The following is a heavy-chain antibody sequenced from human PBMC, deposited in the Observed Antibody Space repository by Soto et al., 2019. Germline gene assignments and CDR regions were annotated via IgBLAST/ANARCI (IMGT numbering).Heavy chain of an antibody. CDR3: ALSGFWSGNYYYYYGMDV. D-gene: IGHD3-3*01. J-gene: IGHJ6*02. CDR1: GFTFEDYA. Sequence: LGVSQILSCAASGFTFEDYAVHWVRHVPGKGLEWVSGISGSGGSINYADSVKGRFTISRDNAKNSLYLQMNSLRAEDTAVYYCALSGFWSGNYYYYYGMDVWGQGTTVTVSS. CDR2: ISGSGGSI. V-gene: IGHV3-9*01.